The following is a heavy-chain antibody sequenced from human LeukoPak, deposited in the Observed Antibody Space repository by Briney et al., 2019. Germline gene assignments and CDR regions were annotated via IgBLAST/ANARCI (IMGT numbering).Heavy chain of an antibody. J-gene: IGHJ4*02. CDR1: GYTFTSYG. CDR2: ISAYNGNT. Sequence: ASVKVSCKASGYTFTSYGISWVRQAPGQGLEWMGWISAYNGNTNYAQKLQGRVTMTTDTSTSTAYMELRSLRSDDTAVYYCARARTYYDILTGYSEPNFFDYWGQGTLVTVSS. V-gene: IGHV1-18*01. CDR3: ARARTYYDILTGYSEPNFFDY. D-gene: IGHD3-9*01.